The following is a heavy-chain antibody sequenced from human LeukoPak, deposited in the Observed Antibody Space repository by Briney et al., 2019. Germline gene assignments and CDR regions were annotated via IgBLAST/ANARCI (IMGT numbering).Heavy chain of an antibody. CDR3: ATSGWYLLPGVY. D-gene: IGHD6-19*01. CDR1: GDSISSTNYY. CDR2: IYYSGST. Sequence: SETLSLTCAVSGDSISSTNYYWGWIRQPPGKGLEWIGSIYYSGSTYYNPSLESRVTISVDTSKNQFSLKLSSVTAADTAVYYCATSGWYLLPGVYWGQGTLVTVST. J-gene: IGHJ4*02. V-gene: IGHV4-39*01.